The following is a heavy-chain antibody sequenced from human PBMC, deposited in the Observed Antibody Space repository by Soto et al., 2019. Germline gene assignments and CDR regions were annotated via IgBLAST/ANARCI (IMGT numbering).Heavy chain of an antibody. J-gene: IGHJ5*02. CDR2: ISGGSSTI. CDR1: GFTFSSCT. D-gene: IGHD3-3*01. V-gene: IGHV3-48*01. Sequence: PGGSLRLSCAASGFTFSSCTMNWVRQAPGKGLEWVSYISGGSSTIYYADSVKGRFTISRDNAKNSLYLQMNSLRVEDTAVYYCARENDFWSGYYIDQWGQGTLVTVSS. CDR3: ARENDFWSGYYIDQ.